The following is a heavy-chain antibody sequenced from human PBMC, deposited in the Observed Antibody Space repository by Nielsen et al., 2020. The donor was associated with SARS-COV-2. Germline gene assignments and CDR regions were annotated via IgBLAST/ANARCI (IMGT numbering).Heavy chain of an antibody. V-gene: IGHV3-11*05. D-gene: IGHD6-13*01. CDR3: AIEGVAAAGTADYYYGLDV. CDR1: GFPFSDYH. CDR2: ISSSRTYR. Sequence: GESLKISCAASGFPFSDYHMSWIRQAPGKGLEWISYISSSRTYRSYADSVRGRFTISRDNAKNSLYLQMNSLRAEDTAVYYCAIEGVAAAGTADYYYGLDVWGQGTTVTVSS. J-gene: IGHJ6*02.